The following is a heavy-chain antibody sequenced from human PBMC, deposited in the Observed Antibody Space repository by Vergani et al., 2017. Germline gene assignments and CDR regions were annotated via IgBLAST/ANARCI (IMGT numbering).Heavy chain of an antibody. CDR1: GFTFSSYA. CDR2: ISYDGSNK. V-gene: IGHV3-30-3*01. J-gene: IGHJ6*02. CDR3: ARDLVERNYYYGMDV. Sequence: QVQLVESGGGVVQPGRSLRLSCAASGFTFSSYAMHWVRQAPGKGLEWVAVISYDGSNKYYADSVKGRFTISRDNSKNTLYLQMNSLRAEDTAVYYCARDLVERNYYYGMDVWGQGTTVTVSS. D-gene: IGHD1-26*01.